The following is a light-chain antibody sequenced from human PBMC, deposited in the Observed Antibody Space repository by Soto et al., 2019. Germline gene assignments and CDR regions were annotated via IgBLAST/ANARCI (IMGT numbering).Light chain of an antibody. CDR3: SSYAGIDNPYV. CDR1: NSDVGSYNY. CDR2: EVN. V-gene: IGLV2-8*01. Sequence: QSALTQPPSASGSPGQSVTISCTGSNSDVGSYNYVSWYQQHPGKAPKLVISEVNKRPSGVPDRFSGSKSGNTASLTVSGLQAEDEADYYCSSYAGIDNPYVFGSGTKLTVL. J-gene: IGLJ1*01.